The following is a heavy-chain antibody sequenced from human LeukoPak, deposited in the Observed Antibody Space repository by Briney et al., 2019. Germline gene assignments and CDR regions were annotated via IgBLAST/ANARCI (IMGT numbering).Heavy chain of an antibody. V-gene: IGHV3-11*01. J-gene: IGHJ3*02. CDR3: ARDRASGYCSSTSCSVGAFDI. Sequence: GGSLRLSCAASGFTFSDYYMSWIRQAPGKGLEWVSYISSSGSTIYYADSVKGRFTISRDNAKNSLYLQMNSLRAEDTAVYYCARDRASGYCSSTSCSVGAFDIWGQGTMVTVSS. CDR1: GFTFSDYY. D-gene: IGHD2-2*03. CDR2: ISSSGSTI.